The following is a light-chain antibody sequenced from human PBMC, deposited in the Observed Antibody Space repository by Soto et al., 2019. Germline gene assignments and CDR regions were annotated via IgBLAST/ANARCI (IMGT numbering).Light chain of an antibody. CDR3: KKRSNWQIN. J-gene: IGKJ5*01. V-gene: IGKV3-11*01. Sequence: IVITQSPATLSVSPGERATLSCRASQSVSSYLAWYKQKHGQAQRLIIYDEYNRATGIQDRFSGSGSGKDFTITIRSLETEDFEVYYCKKRSNWQINFGKGTQLEIK. CDR2: DEY. CDR1: QSVSSY.